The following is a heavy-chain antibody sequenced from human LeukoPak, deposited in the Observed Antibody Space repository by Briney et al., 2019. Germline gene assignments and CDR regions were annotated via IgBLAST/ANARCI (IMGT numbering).Heavy chain of an antibody. J-gene: IGHJ6*02. Sequence: SETLSLTCAVYGGSFSGYYWSWIRQPPGKGLEWIGEINHSGSTNYNPSLKSRVTISVDTSKNQFSLKLSSVTAADTAVYYCARQRHSYSFIYYYYGMDVWGQGTTVTVSS. D-gene: IGHD5-18*01. CDR1: GGSFSGYY. CDR3: ARQRHSYSFIYYYYGMDV. V-gene: IGHV4-34*01. CDR2: INHSGST.